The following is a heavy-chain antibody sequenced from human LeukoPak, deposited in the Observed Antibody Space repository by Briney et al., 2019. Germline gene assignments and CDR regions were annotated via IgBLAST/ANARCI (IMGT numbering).Heavy chain of an antibody. V-gene: IGHV3-23*01. J-gene: IGHJ4*02. CDR3: AKRSDYSGNSNYFDY. D-gene: IGHD4-23*01. Sequence: GGSLRLSCVASGFTGSSRYMSWVRQAPGKGLEWVSAISDSGDSTYYADSVQGRFSISRDNSRNTLYLQMNSLRAEDTAVYYCAKRSDYSGNSNYFDYWGQGTVVTVSS. CDR1: GFTGSSRY. CDR2: ISDSGDST.